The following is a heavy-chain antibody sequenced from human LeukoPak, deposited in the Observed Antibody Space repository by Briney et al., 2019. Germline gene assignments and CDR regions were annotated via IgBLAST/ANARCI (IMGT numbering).Heavy chain of an antibody. CDR1: GFTFTNFW. V-gene: IGHV3-48*01. CDR3: AKTGHYYDLDY. D-gene: IGHD3-16*01. J-gene: IGHJ4*02. Sequence: GGSLRLSCAASGFTFTNFWMNWVRQAPGKGLEWLSYITADSQTIYYADSVKGRFTISRDNAVNSLYLQMDSLRAEDTALYYCAKTGHYYDLDYWGQGALVTVSS. CDR2: ITADSQTI.